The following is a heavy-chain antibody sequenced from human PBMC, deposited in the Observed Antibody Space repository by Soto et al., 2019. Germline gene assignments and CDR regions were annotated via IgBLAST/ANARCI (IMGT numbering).Heavy chain of an antibody. D-gene: IGHD6-6*01. J-gene: IGHJ6*02. Sequence: GGSLRLSCAASGFTFSSYAMHWVRQAPGKGLEWVAVISYDGSNKYYADSVKGRFTISRDNSKNTLYLQMNSLRAEDTAVYYCAREQLGVDSYYYYYGMDVWGQGTTVTVSS. V-gene: IGHV3-30-3*01. CDR1: GFTFSSYA. CDR2: ISYDGSNK. CDR3: AREQLGVDSYYYYYGMDV.